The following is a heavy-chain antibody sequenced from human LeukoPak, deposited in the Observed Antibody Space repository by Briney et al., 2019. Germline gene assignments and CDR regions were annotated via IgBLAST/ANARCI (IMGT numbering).Heavy chain of an antibody. CDR3: AKGLYYYDSSGSDY. V-gene: IGHV3-23*01. CDR2: ISGSGDST. Sequence: GGSLRLSCAASGFTFSSYAMSWVRQAPGKGLEWVSAISGSGDSTYYADSVKGRFTISRDNSKNTLYLQMNSLRAEDTAVYYCAKGLYYYDSSGSDYWGQGTLVTVSS. CDR1: GFTFSSYA. D-gene: IGHD3-22*01. J-gene: IGHJ4*02.